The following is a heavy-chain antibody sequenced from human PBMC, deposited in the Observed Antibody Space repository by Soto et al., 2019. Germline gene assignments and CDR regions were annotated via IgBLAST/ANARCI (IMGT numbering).Heavy chain of an antibody. Sequence: GGSLRLSCAASGFTFSSYWMHWVRQAPGKGLVWVSRINSDGSSTSYADSMKGRFTISRDNAKNTLYLQMNSLRAEDTAVYYCARGGRREYGSGSYYYYYGMDVWGQGTTVTVSS. CDR1: GFTFSSYW. V-gene: IGHV3-74*01. D-gene: IGHD3-10*01. J-gene: IGHJ6*02. CDR2: INSDGSST. CDR3: ARGGRREYGSGSYYYYYGMDV.